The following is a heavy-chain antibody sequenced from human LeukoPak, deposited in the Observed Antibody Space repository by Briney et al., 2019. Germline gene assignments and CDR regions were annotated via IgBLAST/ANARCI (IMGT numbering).Heavy chain of an antibody. CDR3: ARGGIRYFDYSRVFDY. CDR2: INHSGST. D-gene: IGHD3-9*01. V-gene: IGHV4-34*01. CDR1: GFTFSSYA. J-gene: IGHJ4*02. Sequence: PGGSLRLSCAASGFTFSSYAMSWVRQPPGKGLEWIGEINHSGSTNYNPSLKSRVTISVDTSKNQFSLKLSSVTAADTAVYYCARGGIRYFDYSRVFDYWGQGTLVTVSS.